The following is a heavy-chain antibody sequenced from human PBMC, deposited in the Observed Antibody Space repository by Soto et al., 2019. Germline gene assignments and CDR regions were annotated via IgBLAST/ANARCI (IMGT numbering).Heavy chain of an antibody. CDR2: IYWDDDK. CDR3: ALTGIAVAGTLYYYYGMDV. Sequence: QITLKESGPTLVKPTQTLTLTCTFSGFSLSTSGVGVGWIRQPPGKALEWLALIYWDDDKRYSPSLKSRLTITTNTXXNXVXXTMTNMDPVDTATYYCALTGIAVAGTLYYYYGMDVWGQGTTVTVSS. CDR1: GFSLSTSGVG. D-gene: IGHD6-19*01. J-gene: IGHJ6*02. V-gene: IGHV2-5*02.